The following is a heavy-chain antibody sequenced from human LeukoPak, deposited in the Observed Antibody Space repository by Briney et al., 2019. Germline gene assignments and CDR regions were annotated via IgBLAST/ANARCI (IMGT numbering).Heavy chain of an antibody. CDR2: IWYDGSNK. V-gene: IGHV3-33*01. CDR1: RFTFSSYG. CDR3: ARGKSIVVVTAIQYYFDY. Sequence: GGSLRLSCAASRFTFSSYGMHWVRQAPGKGLEWVAVIWYDGSNKYYADSVKGRFTISRDNSKNTLYLQMNSLRAEDTAVYYCARGKSIVVVTAIQYYFDYWGQGTLVTVSS. D-gene: IGHD2-21*02. J-gene: IGHJ4*02.